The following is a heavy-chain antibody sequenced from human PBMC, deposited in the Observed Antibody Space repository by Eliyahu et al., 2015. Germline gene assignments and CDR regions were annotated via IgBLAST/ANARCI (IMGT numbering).Heavy chain of an antibody. CDR1: GFTFXYPY. Sequence: EVQLVESGGGLVQPGGSLRLXCXASGFTFXYPYXDWVRQAPGKGLEWVGRGRNKANSXTAEYAASVKGRFTISRDDSRNSLYLQMNSLKTEDTAVYYCTRGGTSASRYYDPMDVWGPRDHGHRLL. CDR3: TRGGTSASRYYDPMDV. V-gene: IGHV3-72*01. CDR2: GRNKANSXTA. D-gene: IGHD3-22*01. J-gene: IGHJ6*01.